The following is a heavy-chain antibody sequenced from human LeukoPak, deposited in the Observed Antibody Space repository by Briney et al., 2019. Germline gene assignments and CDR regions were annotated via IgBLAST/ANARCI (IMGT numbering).Heavy chain of an antibody. J-gene: IGHJ5*02. CDR1: GCSISSYY. CDR2: LYTNGNT. Sequence: PSETLSLTCSVSGCSISSYYWSWIRQPAGKGLEWIIRLYTNGNTNYNPSLKSRVTMSLDTSKKQCSLKLNAVTAADRAMYSCARVIDGAGTWEWLDPWGEGTLVTVSS. CDR3: ARVIDGAGTWEWLDP. D-gene: IGHD3-10*01. V-gene: IGHV4-4*07.